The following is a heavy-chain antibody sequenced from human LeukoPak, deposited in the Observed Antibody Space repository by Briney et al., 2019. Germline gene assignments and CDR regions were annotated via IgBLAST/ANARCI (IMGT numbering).Heavy chain of an antibody. J-gene: IGHJ4*02. CDR1: GFTFSNYG. CDR3: ASGSGH. V-gene: IGHV3-48*01. CDR2: ISSSGSAK. Sequence: PGGSLRLSCAASGFTFSNYGLNWVRQAPGKGLEWVSHISSSGSAKYYADSVKGRFTISRDNAKNSLYLQVNSLRGEDTAVFYCASGSGHWGQGTLVTVSS. D-gene: IGHD2-2*03.